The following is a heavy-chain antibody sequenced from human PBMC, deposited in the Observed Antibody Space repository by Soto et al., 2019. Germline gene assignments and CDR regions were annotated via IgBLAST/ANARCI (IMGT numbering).Heavy chain of an antibody. V-gene: IGHV4-31*03. CDR2: IYYSGST. Sequence: SETLSLTCTVSGGSISSGGYYWSWIRQHPGKGLEWIGYIYYSGSTYYNPSLKSRVTISVDTSKNQFSLKLSSVTAADTAVYYCARTQYSGSYYSFDYWGQGTLVTVYS. CDR1: GGSISSGGYY. CDR3: ARTQYSGSYYSFDY. J-gene: IGHJ4*02. D-gene: IGHD1-26*01.